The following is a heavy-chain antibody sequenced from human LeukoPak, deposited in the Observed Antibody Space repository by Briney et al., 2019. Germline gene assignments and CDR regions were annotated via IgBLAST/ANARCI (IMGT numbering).Heavy chain of an antibody. V-gene: IGHV1-18*01. CDR3: ARALSDDFWSFYQDY. J-gene: IGHJ4*02. CDR2: ISAYNGKI. CDR1: GYIFRSYG. Sequence: ASVKLSCKASGYIFRSYGISWVRQAPGQGLEWMGWISAYNGKINYAQKVQGRVTLTTDTTTSTAYMEMRGLVSDDTAVYYCARALSDDFWSFYQDYWGEGTLLSVS. D-gene: IGHD3-3*01.